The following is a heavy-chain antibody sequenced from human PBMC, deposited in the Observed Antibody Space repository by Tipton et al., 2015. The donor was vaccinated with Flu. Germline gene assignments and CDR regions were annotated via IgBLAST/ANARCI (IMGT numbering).Heavy chain of an antibody. CDR2: IKPSGGST. CDR1: GYTLTSYY. CDR3: ARDPVGAMSYFDY. J-gene: IGHJ4*02. V-gene: IGHV1-46*01. Sequence: QLVQSGAEVKKPGASVKVFCKASGYTLTSYYMHWVRQAPGQGRERIGIIKPSGGSTSYAQKFQGRVTMTRDRSTSTVYMELSSLRSEDTAVYYCARDPVGAMSYFDYWGQGTLVTVSS. D-gene: IGHD1-26*01.